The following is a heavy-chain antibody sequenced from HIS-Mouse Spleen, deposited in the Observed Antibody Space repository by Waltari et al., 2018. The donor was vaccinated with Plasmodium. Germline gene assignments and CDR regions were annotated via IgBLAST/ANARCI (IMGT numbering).Heavy chain of an antibody. V-gene: IGHV3-7*01. J-gene: IGHJ2*01. CDR2: KKQDGSEK. Sequence: EVQLVASGGGMVQLGGSLAPYRPASGSPFSSNWMSWVRQAPGKGLEWVANKKQDGSEKYYVDSVKGRFTISRDNAKNSLYLQMNSLRAEDTAVYYCASSWYWYFDLWGRGTLVTVSS. CDR1: GSPFSSNW. D-gene: IGHD6-13*01. CDR3: ASSWYWYFDL.